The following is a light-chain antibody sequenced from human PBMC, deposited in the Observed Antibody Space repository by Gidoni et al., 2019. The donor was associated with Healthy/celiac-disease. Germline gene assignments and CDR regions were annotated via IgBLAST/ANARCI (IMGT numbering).Light chain of an antibody. Sequence: DIQMTQSPSTLSASVRDRVTITCRASQSISSWLAWYQQKPGKAPKLLIYKASSLESGVPSRFSDSGSGTEFTLTISRLQPDDFATYYCQQYNSYSWTFGQGTKVEIK. CDR2: KAS. V-gene: IGKV1-5*03. CDR3: QQYNSYSWT. CDR1: QSISSW. J-gene: IGKJ1*01.